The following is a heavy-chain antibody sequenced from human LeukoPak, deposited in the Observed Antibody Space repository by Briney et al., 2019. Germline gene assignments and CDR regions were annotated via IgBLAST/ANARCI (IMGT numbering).Heavy chain of an antibody. J-gene: IGHJ4*02. CDR3: AGSREFGRYFDWSFNY. D-gene: IGHD3-9*01. Sequence: PGRSLRLSCAASGFTFSSNGMRWVRQAPGKGLEWVAVISYDGSKEYYADSVKGRFTISRDNSKNTLYLQMNSLRAEDTAVYYCAGSREFGRYFDWSFNYWGQGKLVIVSS. V-gene: IGHV3-30*03. CDR2: ISYDGSKE. CDR1: GFTFSSNG.